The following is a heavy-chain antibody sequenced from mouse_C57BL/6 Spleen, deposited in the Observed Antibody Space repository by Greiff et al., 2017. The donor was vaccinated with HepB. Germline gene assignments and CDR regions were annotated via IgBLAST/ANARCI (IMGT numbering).Heavy chain of an antibody. CDR3: ARGYYGSSYPIFDY. Sequence: QVQLKQPGAELVRPGSSVKLSCKASGYTFTSYWMHWVKQRPIQGLEWIGNIDPSDSETHYNQKFKDKATLTVDKSSSTAYMQLSSLTSEDSAVYYCARGYYGSSYPIFDYWGQGTTLTVSS. D-gene: IGHD1-1*01. J-gene: IGHJ2*01. CDR2: IDPSDSET. CDR1: GYTFTSYW. V-gene: IGHV1-52*01.